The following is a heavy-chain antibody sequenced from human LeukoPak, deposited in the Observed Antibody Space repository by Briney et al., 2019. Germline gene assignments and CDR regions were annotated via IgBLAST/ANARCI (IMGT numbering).Heavy chain of an antibody. CDR2: ISSSSSYI. CDR1: GFTFSSYT. J-gene: IGHJ4*02. D-gene: IGHD6-13*01. Sequence: GGSLRLSCAASGFTFSSYTMNWVRQAPGKGLEWVSSISSSSSYIDHADSVKGRFTISRDNAKNSLYLQMNSLRAEDTAVYYCARDPQGYSSSWFDYWGQGTLVTVSS. V-gene: IGHV3-21*01. CDR3: ARDPQGYSSSWFDY.